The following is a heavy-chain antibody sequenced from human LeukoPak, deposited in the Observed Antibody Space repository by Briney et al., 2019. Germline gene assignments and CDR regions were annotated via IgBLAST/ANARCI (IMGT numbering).Heavy chain of an antibody. J-gene: IGHJ5*02. CDR1: GGSISSSNW. Sequence: SETLSLTCGVSGGSISSSNWWSWVRQPPGKGLEWIGEIYHSGSTNYNPSLKGRVTISVDKSKNQLSLKLTSVTAADTAVYCCARAPVDCTGTCYHGIRFDPWGQGTLVTVSS. D-gene: IGHD2-8*02. V-gene: IGHV4-4*01. CDR3: ARAPVDCTGTCYHGIRFDP. CDR2: IYHSGST.